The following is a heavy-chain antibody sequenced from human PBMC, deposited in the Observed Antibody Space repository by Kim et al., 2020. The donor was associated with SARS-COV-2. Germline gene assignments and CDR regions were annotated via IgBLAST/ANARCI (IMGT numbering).Heavy chain of an antibody. J-gene: IGHJ4*02. CDR3: ARSGNGYNAFGI. CDR1: GLSFSDSY. V-gene: IGHV3-11*01. Sequence: GGSLRLSCAASGLSFSDSYINWVRQAPGKGLEWLSFISTRGESIFYADSVEGRFTISRDNAKHSLYLQMNYLRDEDTAVYYCARSGNGYNAFGIWGQGVLVTASS. D-gene: IGHD5-12*01. CDR2: ISTRGESI.